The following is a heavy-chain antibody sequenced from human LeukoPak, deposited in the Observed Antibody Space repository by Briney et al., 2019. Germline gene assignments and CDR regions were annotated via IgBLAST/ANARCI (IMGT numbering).Heavy chain of an antibody. Sequence: GGSLRLSCAASGFTFSTYWMSWVRQAPGKGLEWVAHIKQDGRQKYYADSVEGRFTISRDNAKNSLYLQMNSLGAEDMSVYHCARFYGWGYIDDWGKGTMVTVSS. V-gene: IGHV3-7*01. J-gene: IGHJ4*02. CDR3: ARFYGWGYIDD. CDR1: GFTFSTYW. D-gene: IGHD3-10*01. CDR2: IKQDGRQK.